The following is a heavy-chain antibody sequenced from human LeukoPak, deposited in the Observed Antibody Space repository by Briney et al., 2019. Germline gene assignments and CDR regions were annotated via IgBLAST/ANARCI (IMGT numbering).Heavy chain of an antibody. Sequence: ASVKVSCKASGYIFTGYYMHWVRQAPGQGLEWMGRINPNSGGANYAQKFQGRVAMTRDMSISTACMELSRLGSDDTAVYYCARGSDYGDSPGLNWGQGTLVTVSS. CDR1: GYIFTGYY. V-gene: IGHV1-2*06. CDR2: INPNSGGA. J-gene: IGHJ4*02. D-gene: IGHD4-17*01. CDR3: ARGSDYGDSPGLN.